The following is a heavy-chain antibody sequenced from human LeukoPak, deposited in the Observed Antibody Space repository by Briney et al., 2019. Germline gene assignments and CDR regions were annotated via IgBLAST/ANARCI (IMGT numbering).Heavy chain of an antibody. CDR2: INHSGST. CDR3: ARDSEFLGGERNAFDI. Sequence: SETLSLTCAVYGGSFSGYYWSWIRQPPGKGLEWIGEINHSGSTNYNPSLKSRVTISVDTSKNQFSLKPSSVTAADTAVYYCARDSEFLGGERNAFDIWGQGTMVTVSS. V-gene: IGHV4-34*01. D-gene: IGHD3-16*01. J-gene: IGHJ3*02. CDR1: GGSFSGYY.